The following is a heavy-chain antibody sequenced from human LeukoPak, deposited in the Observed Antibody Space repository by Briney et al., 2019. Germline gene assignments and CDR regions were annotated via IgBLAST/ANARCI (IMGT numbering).Heavy chain of an antibody. D-gene: IGHD4-17*01. Sequence: RGSLRLSCAASGFTFSDYYMSWIRQAPGKGLEWVANIKHDGSDSFYVDSVKGRFTISRDNSENSLYLQMHSLRVEDTAMYFCARDRRPTIYGGLDSWGQGTVVTVSS. CDR1: GFTFSDYY. CDR3: ARDRRPTIYGGLDS. CDR2: IKHDGSDS. V-gene: IGHV3-7*01. J-gene: IGHJ4*02.